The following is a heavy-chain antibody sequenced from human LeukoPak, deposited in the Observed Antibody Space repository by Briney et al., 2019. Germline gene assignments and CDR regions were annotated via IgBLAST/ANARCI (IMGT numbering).Heavy chain of an antibody. J-gene: IGHJ4*02. Sequence: SETLSLTCTVSGDSISNYYWSWIRQTPEKELEWIGYIYYSGSTNYNPSLKSRVTISADTSKNQFSLKLSSVTAADTAVYYCARFRVTAIYYFDYWGQGTLVTVSS. V-gene: IGHV4-59*08. CDR2: IYYSGST. CDR3: ARFRVTAIYYFDY. D-gene: IGHD2-21*02. CDR1: GDSISNYY.